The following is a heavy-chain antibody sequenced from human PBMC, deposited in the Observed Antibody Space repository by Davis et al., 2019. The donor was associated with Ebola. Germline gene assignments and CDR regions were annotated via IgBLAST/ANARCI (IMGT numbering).Heavy chain of an antibody. CDR1: GFTFSSNW. Sequence: GESLKISCAASGFTFSSNWMHWVRQAPGKGLVWVSRINIDGSNTSYADSVKGRFTISRDNAKNTLYLQMNSLRAEDTAVYYCARGGNYFDYWGQGTLVTVSS. J-gene: IGHJ4*02. V-gene: IGHV3-74*01. CDR3: ARGGNYFDY. CDR2: INIDGSNT. D-gene: IGHD6-13*01.